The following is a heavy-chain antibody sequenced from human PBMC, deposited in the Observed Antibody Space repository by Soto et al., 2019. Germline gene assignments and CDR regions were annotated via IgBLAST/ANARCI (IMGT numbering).Heavy chain of an antibody. V-gene: IGHV1-69*02. Sequence: GASVKVSCKASGGTFSSYTISWVRQAPGQGLEWMGRIIPILGIANYAQKFQGRVTITADKSTSTAYMELSSLRSEDTAVYYCAGPGVSASGKPDYNSTSYMYFWGKGATVTVSS. J-gene: IGHJ6*03. CDR3: AGPGVSASGKPDYNSTSYMYF. D-gene: IGHD3-3*02. CDR1: GGTFSSYT. CDR2: IIPILGIA.